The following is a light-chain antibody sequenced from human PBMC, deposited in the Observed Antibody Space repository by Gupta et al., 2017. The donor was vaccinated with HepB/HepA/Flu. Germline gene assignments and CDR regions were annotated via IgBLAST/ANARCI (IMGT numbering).Light chain of an antibody. CDR3: QQCNNWPPS. Sequence: EIAMTQSPATLSVSPGESATLSCSASQSVSSNLAWYQQKPGQAPRLLIYGASTRATGIPARFSGSGSGTEFTLTISSLQSEDFAVYYCQQCNNWPPSFGGGTKVEIK. CDR2: GAS. V-gene: IGKV3-15*01. J-gene: IGKJ4*01. CDR1: QSVSSN.